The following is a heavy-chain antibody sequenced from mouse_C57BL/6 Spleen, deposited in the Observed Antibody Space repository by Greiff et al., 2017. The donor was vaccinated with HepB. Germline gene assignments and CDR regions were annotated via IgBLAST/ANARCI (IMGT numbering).Heavy chain of an antibody. CDR2: INPGSGGT. CDR1: GYAFTNYL. Sequence: VQLQQSGAELVRPGTSVKVSCKASGYAFTNYLIEWVKQRPGQGLEWIGVINPGSGGTNYNEKFKGKATLPADKSSSTAYMQLSSLTSEDSAVYFCARLLLYYAMDYWGQGTSVTVSS. D-gene: IGHD1-1*01. J-gene: IGHJ4*01. V-gene: IGHV1-54*01. CDR3: ARLLLYYAMDY.